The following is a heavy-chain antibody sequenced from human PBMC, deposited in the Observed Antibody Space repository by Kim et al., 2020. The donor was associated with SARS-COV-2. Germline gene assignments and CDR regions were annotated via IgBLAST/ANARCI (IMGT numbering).Heavy chain of an antibody. Sequence: SVKVSCKASGGTFSSYAISWVRQAPGQGLEWMGGIIPIFGTANYAQKFQGRVTITADESTSTAYMELSSLRSEDTAVYYCAITLPRGSSWSSFDYWGQGTLVTVSS. D-gene: IGHD6-13*01. V-gene: IGHV1-69*13. CDR2: IIPIFGTA. CDR3: AITLPRGSSWSSFDY. CDR1: GGTFSSYA. J-gene: IGHJ4*02.